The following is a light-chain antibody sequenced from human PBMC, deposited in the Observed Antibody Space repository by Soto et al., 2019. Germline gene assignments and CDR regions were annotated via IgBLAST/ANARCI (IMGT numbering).Light chain of an antibody. Sequence: EIVLTQSPATLSLSPGERATLSCRASQSVSSSYLAWYQQKPGQAPRLLIYGASSRATGIPDRFSGSGSGTEFTLTMRRMEPEDFAVYYCQQYGSSPRTFGPGTTADIK. CDR3: QQYGSSPRT. CDR1: QSVSSSY. CDR2: GAS. J-gene: IGKJ3*01. V-gene: IGKV3-20*01.